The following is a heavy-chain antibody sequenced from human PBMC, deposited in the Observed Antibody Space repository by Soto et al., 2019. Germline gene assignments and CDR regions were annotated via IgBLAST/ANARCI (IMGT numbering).Heavy chain of an antibody. Sequence: QVQLVQSGAEVKKPGASVKVSCKAFGYTFNAFYMHWVRQARGQGLEWMGVIDPSGAGTRYAQKFQGRVTMTRDTSTSTVYMELSSLRSEDTAVYYCARVELGYDYADVWGQGTTVTVSS. J-gene: IGHJ6*02. V-gene: IGHV1-46*02. CDR3: ARVELGYDYADV. CDR1: GYTFNAFY. D-gene: IGHD4-17*01. CDR2: IDPSGAGT.